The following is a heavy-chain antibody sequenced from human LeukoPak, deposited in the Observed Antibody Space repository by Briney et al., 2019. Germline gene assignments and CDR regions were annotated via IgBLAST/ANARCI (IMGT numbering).Heavy chain of an antibody. V-gene: IGHV3-30*01. CDR1: GFTFSSYA. J-gene: IGHJ4*02. CDR3: ARERGYYDSSGYYSF. Sequence: PGGSLRLSCAASGFTFSSYAMHWVRQAPGKGLEWVAVISYDGSNKYYADSVKGRFTISRDNSKNTLYLQMNSLRAEDTAVYYCARERGYYDSSGYYSFWGQGTLVTVSS. CDR2: ISYDGSNK. D-gene: IGHD3-22*01.